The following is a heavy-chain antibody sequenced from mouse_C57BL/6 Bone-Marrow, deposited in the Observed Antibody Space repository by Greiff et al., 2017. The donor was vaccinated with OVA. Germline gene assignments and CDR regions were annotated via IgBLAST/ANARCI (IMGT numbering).Heavy chain of an antibody. D-gene: IGHD1-1*01. CDR3: ARRIFYYGSSPYYFDY. CDR1: GYTFTDHT. V-gene: IGHV1-78*01. Sequence: VQRVESDAELVKPGASVKISCKVSGYTFTDHTIHWMKQRPEQGLEWIGYIYPRDGSTKYNEKFKGKATLTADKSSSTAYMQLNSLTSEDSAVYFCARRIFYYGSSPYYFDYWGQGTTLTVSS. J-gene: IGHJ2*01. CDR2: IYPRDGST.